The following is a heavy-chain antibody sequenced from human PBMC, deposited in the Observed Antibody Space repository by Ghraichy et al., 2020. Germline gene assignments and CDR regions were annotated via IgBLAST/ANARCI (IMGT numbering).Heavy chain of an antibody. CDR2: IDYSGNT. CDR1: GGSISSSNYY. CDR3: ARLRSLLAGYDAFDV. D-gene: IGHD6-19*01. J-gene: IGHJ3*01. V-gene: IGHV4-39*01. Sequence: SETLSLTCTVPGGSISSSNYYWGWIRQPPGKGLEWIGSIDYSGNTYDNPSLKSRVTLSIDISKNQFSLRLRSVTAADMAVYYCARLRSLLAGYDAFDVWGPGTMVTVSS.